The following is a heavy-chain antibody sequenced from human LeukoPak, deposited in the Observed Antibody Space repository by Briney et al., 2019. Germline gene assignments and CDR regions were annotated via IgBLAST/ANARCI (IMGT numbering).Heavy chain of an antibody. D-gene: IGHD2-15*01. CDR1: GYSISSGYY. J-gene: IGHJ4*02. V-gene: IGHV4-38-2*02. CDR3: ARGKLRTDY. CDR2: IYHTGNT. Sequence: SETLSLTCTVSGYSISSGYYWGWIRQPPGQGLEWIGSIYHTGNTYYNPSLKSRVTISVDASKNQFSLKLTSVTAADTAVYYCARGKLRTDYWGQGTLVTVSS.